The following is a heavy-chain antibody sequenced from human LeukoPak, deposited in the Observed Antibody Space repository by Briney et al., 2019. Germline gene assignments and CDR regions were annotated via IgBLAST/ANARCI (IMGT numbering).Heavy chain of an antibody. J-gene: IGHJ5*02. CDR2: INPKSGGT. CDR3: ARDGGGGRANWFDP. Sequence: ASVKVSCKASGYMFTGHYMHWVRRAPGQGLEWMGWINPKSGGTNYAQKFQGRVTMTRDTSISTAYMELSRLRSDDTAVYYCARDGGGGRANWFDPWGHGTLVTVSS. V-gene: IGHV1-2*02. D-gene: IGHD3-16*01. CDR1: GYMFTGHY.